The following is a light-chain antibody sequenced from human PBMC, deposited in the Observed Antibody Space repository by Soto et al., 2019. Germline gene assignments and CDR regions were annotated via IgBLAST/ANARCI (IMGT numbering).Light chain of an antibody. V-gene: IGLV6-57*02. J-gene: IGLJ3*02. CDR1: GGSFASNY. CDR2: EDN. CDR3: QSYDNNNWV. Sequence: NFMLAQPHSVLESPGKTVTISCTGSGGSFASNYVQWYQRRPGSAPTTVIFEDNRRPSGVPDRFSGSIDSSSNSASLTISGLKTEDEAEYYCQSYDNNNWVFGGGTKLTVL.